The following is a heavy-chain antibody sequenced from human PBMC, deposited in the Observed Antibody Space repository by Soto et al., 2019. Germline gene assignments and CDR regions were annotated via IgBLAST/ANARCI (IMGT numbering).Heavy chain of an antibody. CDR3: AKDRSFGELWALDAFDI. CDR2: ISYDGSNK. Sequence: WGSLRLSCAASGFTFSSYGMHWVRQAPGKGLEWVAVISYDGSNKYYADSVKGRFTISRDNSKNTLYLQMNSLRAEDTAVYYCAKDRSFGELWALDAFDIWGQGTMVTVSS. D-gene: IGHD3-10*01. V-gene: IGHV3-30*18. CDR1: GFTFSSYG. J-gene: IGHJ3*02.